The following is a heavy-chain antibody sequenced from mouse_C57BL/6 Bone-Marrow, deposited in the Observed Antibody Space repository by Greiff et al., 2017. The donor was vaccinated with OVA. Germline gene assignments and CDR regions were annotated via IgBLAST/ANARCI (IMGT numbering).Heavy chain of an antibody. J-gene: IGHJ2*01. CDR1: GYTFTSYW. Sequence: QVQLQQPGAELVMPGASVKLSCKASGYTFTSYWMHWVKQRPGQGLEWIGEIDPSDSYTNYNQKFKGKSTLTVDKSSSTAYMQLSSLTSEDSAVYDCARRNYDYDAFDYWGQGTTLTVSS. CDR3: ARRNYDYDAFDY. D-gene: IGHD2-4*01. V-gene: IGHV1-69*01. CDR2: IDPSDSYT.